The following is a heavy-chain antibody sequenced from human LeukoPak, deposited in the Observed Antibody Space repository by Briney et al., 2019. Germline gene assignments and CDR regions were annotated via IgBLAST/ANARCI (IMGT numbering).Heavy chain of an antibody. CDR1: GYTFTSYW. CDR2: IYPGDSDT. J-gene: IGHJ5*02. Sequence: GASVKVSCKASGYTFTSYWIGWVRQMPGKGLEWMGIIYPGDSDTRYSPSFQGQVTISADKSISTAYLQWSSLKASDTAMYYCARLGVVPAGNWFDPWGQGTLVTVSS. D-gene: IGHD2-2*01. CDR3: ARLGVVPAGNWFDP. V-gene: IGHV5-51*01.